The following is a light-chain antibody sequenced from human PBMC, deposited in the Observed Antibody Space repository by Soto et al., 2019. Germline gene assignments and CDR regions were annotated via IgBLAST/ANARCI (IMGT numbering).Light chain of an antibody. Sequence: QTALTQPRSVSGSPGQSVTMSCTGTSSDVGGYNHVSWYQQHPGKAPKLMIYDVSKRPSGVPDRFSGSKSGNTASLTISGLQAEDEANYYCCSYGGSYTLVFGGGTKLTVL. CDR2: DVS. CDR3: CSYGGSYTLV. V-gene: IGLV2-11*01. CDR1: SSDVGGYNH. J-gene: IGLJ3*02.